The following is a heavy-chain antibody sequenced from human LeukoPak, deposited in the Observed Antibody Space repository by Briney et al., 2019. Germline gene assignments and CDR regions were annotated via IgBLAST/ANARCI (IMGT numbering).Heavy chain of an antibody. V-gene: IGHV4-39*01. Sequence: PSGTLSLTCTVSGGSITSSSYYWVWIRQPPGKGLEWIGSIFHSGSTYYNASLKSRVTISVDTSRNQFSLKLSSVTAADTAVYYCARRRDGYNEDFFDYWGQGTLVTVSS. CDR3: ARRRDGYNEDFFDY. CDR2: IFHSGST. CDR1: GGSITSSSYY. D-gene: IGHD5-24*01. J-gene: IGHJ4*02.